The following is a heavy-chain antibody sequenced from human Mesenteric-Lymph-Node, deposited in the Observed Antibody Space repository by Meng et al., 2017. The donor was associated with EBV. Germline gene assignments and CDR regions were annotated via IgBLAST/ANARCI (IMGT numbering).Heavy chain of an antibody. V-gene: IGHV4-61*01. CDR3: AREIVRNWFDP. CDR1: GGSVSSGSCY. D-gene: IGHD2-8*01. CDR2: IHYGGAT. J-gene: IGHJ5*02. Sequence: VHSQAAGPGPVKLSASASLHSHVSGGSVSSGSCYWSWMRQPPGKGLEGIGYIHYGGATNYNPSLSGRVTISIDTPKNQFSLKLSSVTAADTAVYYCAREIVRNWFDPWGQGTLVTVSS.